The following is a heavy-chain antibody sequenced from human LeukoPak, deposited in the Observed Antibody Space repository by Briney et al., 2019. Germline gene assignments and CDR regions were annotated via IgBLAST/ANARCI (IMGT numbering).Heavy chain of an antibody. V-gene: IGHV1-8*01. Sequence: ASVKISCKASGYTFTSYDINWVRQATGQGLEWMGWMNPNSGNTGYAQKFQGSVTMTRDTSTGTAYMELSSLKSEDTAAYYCARVNTYYFGSGVSRAFHMWGQGTMITVSS. CDR3: ARVNTYYFGSGVSRAFHM. J-gene: IGHJ3*02. CDR2: MNPNSGNT. D-gene: IGHD3-10*01. CDR1: GYTFTSYD.